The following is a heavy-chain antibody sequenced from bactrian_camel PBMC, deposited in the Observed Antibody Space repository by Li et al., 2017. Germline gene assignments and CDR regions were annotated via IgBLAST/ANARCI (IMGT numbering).Heavy chain of an antibody. CDR2: IDSDGST. V-gene: IGHV3S26*01. CDR1: GLTSGTYC. Sequence: HVQLVESGGGSVEAGGSLRLSCTASGLTSGTYCMAWFRQAPGKEREGVAAIDSDGSTRYADSVKGRLTISRDNVTNTLYLQMNSLKPEDSAMYYCARSSGRYCLLKLRDFIIWGQGTQVTVS. D-gene: IGHD3*01. J-gene: IGHJ4*01. CDR3: ARSSGRYCLLKLRDFII.